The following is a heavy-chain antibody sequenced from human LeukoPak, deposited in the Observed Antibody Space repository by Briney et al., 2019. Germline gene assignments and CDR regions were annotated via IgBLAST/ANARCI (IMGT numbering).Heavy chain of an antibody. CDR3: AKERGSYRPQAPFDY. V-gene: IGHV3-33*06. CDR2: IWYDGSNK. CDR1: GFTFSSYG. J-gene: IGHJ4*02. Sequence: GGSLRLSCAASGFTFSSYGMRWVRQAPGKGRVWVAVIWYDGSNKYYAASVKGRFTISRDNSKNKLYLQMNSLRAEDTAVYYCAKERGSYRPQAPFDYWGQGTLVTVSS. D-gene: IGHD1-26*01.